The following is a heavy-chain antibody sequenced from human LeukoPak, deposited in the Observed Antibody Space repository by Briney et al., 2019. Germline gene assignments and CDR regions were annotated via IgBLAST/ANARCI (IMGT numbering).Heavy chain of an antibody. CDR3: ARDSSGSDY. V-gene: IGHV4-4*07. CDR2: VYIRGTT. CDR1: GVSISSYY. Sequence: SETLSLTCTVSGVSISSYYWGWIRQPAGRGLEWVGRVYIRGTTNYNPSLKGRVTMSIDTSKNQFSLKLTSVTAADTAVYYCARDSSGSDYWGQGTLVTISS. D-gene: IGHD3-22*01. J-gene: IGHJ4*02.